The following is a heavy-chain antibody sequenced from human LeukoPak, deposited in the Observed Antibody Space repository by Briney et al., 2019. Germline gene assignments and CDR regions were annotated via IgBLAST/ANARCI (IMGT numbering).Heavy chain of an antibody. CDR1: GGSISSSSYY. CDR3: ARGGPYRITIFGVVPGKSWFDP. Sequence: SETLSLTCTVSGGSISSSSYYWGWVRQPPGTGLEWIGSIYYSGSTYYNPSLKSRVTISVDTSKNQFSLKLSSVTAADTAVYYCARGGPYRITIFGVVPGKSWFDPWGQGTLVTVSS. J-gene: IGHJ5*02. CDR2: IYYSGST. D-gene: IGHD3-3*01. V-gene: IGHV4-39*07.